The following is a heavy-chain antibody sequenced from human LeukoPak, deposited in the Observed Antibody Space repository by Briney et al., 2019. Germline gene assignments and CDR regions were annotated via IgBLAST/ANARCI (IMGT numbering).Heavy chain of an antibody. J-gene: IGHJ6*03. Sequence: GGSLRLSCATSGFFFTTYGMHWVRRAPGKGLEWLTSMSYDGTHTNYADSVKGRFTISRDTSKNTLYLQMNSLRPDDTAVYYCTIDRGSTRYYYYMDVWGKGTTVTVSS. D-gene: IGHD2-2*01. CDR2: MSYDGTHT. V-gene: IGHV3-30*02. CDR1: GFFFTTYG. CDR3: TIDRGSTRYYYYMDV.